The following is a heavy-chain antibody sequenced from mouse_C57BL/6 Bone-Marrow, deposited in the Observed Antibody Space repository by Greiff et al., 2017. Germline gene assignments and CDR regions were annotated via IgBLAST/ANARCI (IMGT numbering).Heavy chain of an antibody. D-gene: IGHD2-4*01. CDR1: GYTFTSYW. CDR3: AREGLSGFAY. CDR2: IDPSDSYT. Sequence: VQLQQPGAELVKPGASVKLSCKASGYTFTSYWMQWVKQRPGQGLEWIGEIDPSDSYTNYNQKFKGKATLTVDTSSSTAYMQLSSLTSEDSAVYYFAREGLSGFAYWGQGTLVTVSA. V-gene: IGHV1-50*01. J-gene: IGHJ3*01.